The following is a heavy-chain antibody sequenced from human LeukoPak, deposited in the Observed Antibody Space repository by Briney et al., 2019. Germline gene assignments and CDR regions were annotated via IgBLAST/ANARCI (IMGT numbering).Heavy chain of an antibody. J-gene: IGHJ4*02. CDR2: LSARGDST. Sequence: AGGSLRLSCAASGFTLSSYGMSWVRQAPAKGLEWVSTLSARGDSTYYVDSEKGRFTISRDNSKNTLYLQMDSLRAEDTAVYFCAKRDCSDNNCYFVNWGQGTLVTVSS. CDR1: GFTLSSYG. V-gene: IGHV3-23*01. CDR3: AKRDCSDNNCYFVN. D-gene: IGHD1-20*01.